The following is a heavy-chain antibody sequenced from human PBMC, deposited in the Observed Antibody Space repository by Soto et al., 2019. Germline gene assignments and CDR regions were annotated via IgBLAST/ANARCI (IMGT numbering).Heavy chain of an antibody. CDR2: LYYTGST. D-gene: IGHD3-3*01. CDR1: GGFISSSSYY. CDR3: ARGLRWTRTFDF. J-gene: IGHJ4*02. Sequence: PSETLSLTCSVSGGFISSSSYYWAWIRQSPGTGLQWIGSLYYTGSTYYNPSLKGRVDISAYSSKNHFFLRLTSVTAADTAVYYCARGLRWTRTFDFWGPGALVTGSS. V-gene: IGHV4-39*02.